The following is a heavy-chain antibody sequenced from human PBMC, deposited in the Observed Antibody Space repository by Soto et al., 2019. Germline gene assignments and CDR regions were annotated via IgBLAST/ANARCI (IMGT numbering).Heavy chain of an antibody. Sequence: SLTCTVSGDSIRSYYWSWIRQPPGKGLEWIGYIYYSGSTNYNPSLKSRVTMSIDTTKNQFSLKLSSVTAADSVIYFCARGVASSSRTSLIYWGQGALVTVSS. CDR1: GDSIRSYY. V-gene: IGHV4-59*01. CDR2: IYYSGST. CDR3: ARGVASSSRTSLIY. J-gene: IGHJ4*02. D-gene: IGHD6-13*01.